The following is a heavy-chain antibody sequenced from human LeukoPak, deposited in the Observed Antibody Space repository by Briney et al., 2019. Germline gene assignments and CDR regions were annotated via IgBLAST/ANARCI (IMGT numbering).Heavy chain of an antibody. V-gene: IGHV4-59*08. CDR1: GASISPYY. J-gene: IGHJ4*02. Sequence: SETLSLTCTLSGASISPYYWSWIRQPPGKGLEWLGYVYYSGSTNYNPSLKSRVTISVDTSKKQFSLKLSSVTVADTALYYCARNRAMSSGYDYWGQGTLVTVSS. D-gene: IGHD3-22*01. CDR3: ARNRAMSSGYDY. CDR2: VYYSGST.